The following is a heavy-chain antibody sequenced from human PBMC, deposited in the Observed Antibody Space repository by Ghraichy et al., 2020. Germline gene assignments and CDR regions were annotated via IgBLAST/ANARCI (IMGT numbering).Heavy chain of an antibody. Sequence: GGSLRLSCAASGFTFSSYAMSWVRQAPGKGLEWVSGISGSGGSTYYADSVKGRFTISRDNSKNTLYLQMNSLRAEDTALYYCAKDMGSSWLFSLHLGLGTLVTVSS. D-gene: IGHD6-13*01. V-gene: IGHV3-23*01. CDR2: ISGSGGST. J-gene: IGHJ4*02. CDR1: GFTFSSYA. CDR3: AKDMGSSWLFSLH.